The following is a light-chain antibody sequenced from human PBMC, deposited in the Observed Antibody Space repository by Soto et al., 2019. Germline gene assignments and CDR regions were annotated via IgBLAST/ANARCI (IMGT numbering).Light chain of an antibody. CDR2: EVS. V-gene: IGLV2-14*03. Sequence: QSVLTQPAYVSGSPGQSITISCTGTSSDVGGYNHVSWYQQYPGKAPKVMIYEVSNRPSGVSNRFSGSRSGNTASLTISGLQAEDEADYYCSSYTSSSTWVFGGGTKVTVL. CDR3: SSYTSSSTWV. CDR1: SSDVGGYNH. J-gene: IGLJ3*02.